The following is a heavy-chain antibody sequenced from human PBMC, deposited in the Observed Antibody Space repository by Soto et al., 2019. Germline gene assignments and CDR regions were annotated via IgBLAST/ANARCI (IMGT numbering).Heavy chain of an antibody. J-gene: IGHJ3*02. Sequence: QVQLQQWGAGLLKPSETLSLTCAVFGGSVNSGNYYWSWIRQPPGKGLEWIGEMSHSGGTHFNPSLKSRVTISVDTSKNQFSLKMSSVTAPATALYYCARVERGTATTVVDAFDIWGPGTMVTVSS. CDR2: MSHSGGT. CDR3: ARVERGTATTVVDAFDI. D-gene: IGHD1-1*01. CDR1: GGSVNSGNYY. V-gene: IGHV4-34*01.